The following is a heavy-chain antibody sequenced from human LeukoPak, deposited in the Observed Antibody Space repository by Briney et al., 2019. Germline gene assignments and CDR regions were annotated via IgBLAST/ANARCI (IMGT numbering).Heavy chain of an antibody. CDR1: GFTFSSYS. CDR2: ISSSSSYI. D-gene: IGHD6-19*01. V-gene: IGHV3-21*01. J-gene: IGHJ4*02. CDR3: ARDHFSSGWSQRFDY. Sequence: GGSLRLSCAASGFTFSSYSMNWVRQAPGKGLEWVSSISSSSSYIYYADSVKGRFTISRDNAKNSLYLQMNSLRAEDAAVYYCARDHFSSGWSQRFDYWGQGTLVTVSS.